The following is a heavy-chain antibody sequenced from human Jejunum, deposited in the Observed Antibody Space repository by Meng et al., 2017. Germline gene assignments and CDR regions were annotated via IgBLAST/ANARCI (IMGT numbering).Heavy chain of an antibody. J-gene: IGHJ4*01. CDR3: VRTSNWSLDY. Sequence: HVHLHQSGRGLVKPLHTLSLTGAIAGDSVPSNSAAWNWIRQSPSRGLEWLGRTYYRSKWYNDYAESVKSRITINPDTSKNQFSLQLNSVTPEDTAVYYCVRTSNWSLDYWGQGTLVTVSS. CDR2: TYYRSKWYN. D-gene: IGHD6-13*01. CDR1: GDSVPSNSAA. V-gene: IGHV6-1*01.